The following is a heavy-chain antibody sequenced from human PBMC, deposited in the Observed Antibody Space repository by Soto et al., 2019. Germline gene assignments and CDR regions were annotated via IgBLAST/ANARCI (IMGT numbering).Heavy chain of an antibody. CDR2: ISYDGYNK. V-gene: IGHV3-30-3*01. CDR1: GFTFSSHA. Sequence: QVQLVESGGGVVQPGRSLRLSCAASGFTFSSHAMHWVCQAPDKGLEWVAGISYDGYNKYYADSVKGRFTISRDNSKNTLYLQMNSLRAEDTAVYYCASDVRRMVRGIDYWGQGTLVTVSS. CDR3: ASDVRRMVRGIDY. D-gene: IGHD3-10*01. J-gene: IGHJ4*02.